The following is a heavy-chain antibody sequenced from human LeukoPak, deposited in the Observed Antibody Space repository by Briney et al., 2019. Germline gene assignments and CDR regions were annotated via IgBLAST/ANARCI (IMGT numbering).Heavy chain of an antibody. J-gene: IGHJ3*02. CDR1: GGSFSGYY. Sequence: SETLSLTCAVYGGSFSGYYWSWLRQPPGKGLEWIGEINHSGSTNYNPSLKSRVTISVDTSKNQFSLKLSSVTAADTAVYYCARGPVAVTVVNAFDIWGQGTMVTVSS. CDR3: ARGPVAVTVVNAFDI. CDR2: INHSGST. V-gene: IGHV4-34*01. D-gene: IGHD4-23*01.